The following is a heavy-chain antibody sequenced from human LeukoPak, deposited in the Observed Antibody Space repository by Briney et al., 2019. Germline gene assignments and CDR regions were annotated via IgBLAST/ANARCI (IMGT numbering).Heavy chain of an antibody. J-gene: IGHJ4*02. CDR1: GFTFDDYA. Sequence: PGGSLRLSCAASGFTFDDYAMHWVRQAPGKGLEWVSGISWNSGSIGYADSVKGRFTISRDNAKNSLYLQMNSLRAEDTALYYCAKEAYYGDYGFDYWGQGTLVTVSS. D-gene: IGHD4-17*01. CDR3: AKEAYYGDYGFDY. V-gene: IGHV3-9*01. CDR2: ISWNSGSI.